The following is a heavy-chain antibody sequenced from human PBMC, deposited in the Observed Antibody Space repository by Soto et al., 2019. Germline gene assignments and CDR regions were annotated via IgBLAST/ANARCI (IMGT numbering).Heavy chain of an antibody. J-gene: IGHJ4*02. CDR2: ISGSGSTI. Sequence: PGGSLRLSCAASGFTFSDYYMSWIRQAPGKGLEWVSNISGSGSTIYYADSVKGRFTISRDNAKNSLYLQMNSLRAEDTAVYYCARDRWNYTQFDYWGQGTLVTVSS. CDR1: GFTFSDYY. D-gene: IGHD1-7*01. CDR3: ARDRWNYTQFDY. V-gene: IGHV3-11*01.